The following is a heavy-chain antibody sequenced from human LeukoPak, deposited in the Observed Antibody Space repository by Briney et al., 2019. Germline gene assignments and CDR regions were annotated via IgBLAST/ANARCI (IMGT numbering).Heavy chain of an antibody. D-gene: IGHD3-3*01. CDR3: AKDRRFLEWYDAFDI. V-gene: IGHV3-23*01. J-gene: IGHJ3*02. CDR1: GFTFNNYA. Sequence: GSLRLSCAASGFTFNNYAMSWVRQAPGKGLQWVSGISTTGGTTYYADSVKGRFTISRDSSKNTLYLQMNSLKAEDTAIYYCAKDRRFLEWYDAFDIWGQGTMVTVSS. CDR2: ISTTGGTT.